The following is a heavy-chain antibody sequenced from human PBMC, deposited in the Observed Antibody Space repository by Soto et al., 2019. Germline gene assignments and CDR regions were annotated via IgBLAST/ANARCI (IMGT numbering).Heavy chain of an antibody. V-gene: IGHV3-48*03. CDR1: GFTFSHYG. D-gene: IGHD2-21*01. Sequence: EVQLVESGGGLVQPGGSLRLSCAASGFTFSHYGMNWARQAPGRGLEWVTHINSGGGTKSYSVSVKGRFTISRDDAKNTLHLKRNSLRAEDTGIYYCARDPEGINDFDYWGQGTLVTVSS. CDR3: ARDPEGINDFDY. J-gene: IGHJ4*02. CDR2: INSGGGTK.